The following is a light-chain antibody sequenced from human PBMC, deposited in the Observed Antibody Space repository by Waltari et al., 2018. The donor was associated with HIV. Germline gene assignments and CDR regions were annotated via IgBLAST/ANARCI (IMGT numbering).Light chain of an antibody. Sequence: QSALTQPASVSGSPGQSITISCTGTSSDVGGYTYVSWYQQHPGKAPKLMIYEVSNRPSGVSNRFSGSKSGNTASLTISGLQAEDEADYYCSSYTSSSTRVFGTGTKVTVL. V-gene: IGLV2-14*01. J-gene: IGLJ1*01. CDR1: SSDVGGYTY. CDR2: EVS. CDR3: SSYTSSSTRV.